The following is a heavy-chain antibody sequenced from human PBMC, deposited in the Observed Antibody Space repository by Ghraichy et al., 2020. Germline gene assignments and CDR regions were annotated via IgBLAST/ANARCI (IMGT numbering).Heavy chain of an antibody. V-gene: IGHV4-59*01. J-gene: IGHJ4*02. Sequence: SQTLSLTCTVSGGSISSYYWSWIRQPPGKGLEWIGYIYYSGSTNYNPSLKSRVTISVDTSKNQFSLKLSSVTAADTAVYYCARDLFKYYYGSGSGYWGQGTLVTVSS. CDR2: IYYSGST. CDR1: GGSISSYY. CDR3: ARDLFKYYYGSGSGY. D-gene: IGHD3-10*01.